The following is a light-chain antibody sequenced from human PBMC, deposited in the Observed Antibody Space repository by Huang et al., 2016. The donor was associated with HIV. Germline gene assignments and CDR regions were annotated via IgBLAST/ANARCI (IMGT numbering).Light chain of an antibody. CDR3: QQYYNTPRT. Sequence: DIVMTQSPESLGVSLGERATINCKSSQSLLYSSNNKNYLAWYQQKPGQPPKLLIYWASARQAGVPDRFSGSGSGTDFTLTIRSLQAADVAIYYCQQYYNTPRTFGPGTMVDIK. CDR2: WAS. J-gene: IGKJ3*01. CDR1: QSLLYSSNNKNY. V-gene: IGKV4-1*01.